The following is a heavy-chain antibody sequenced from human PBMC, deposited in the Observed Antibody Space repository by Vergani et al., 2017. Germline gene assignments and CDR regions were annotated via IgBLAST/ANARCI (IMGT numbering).Heavy chain of an antibody. V-gene: IGHV4-39*07. CDR1: GGSISSSSYY. D-gene: IGHD3-22*01. J-gene: IGHJ5*02. CDR3: ARGGCGIPVYYYDSSREGFDP. Sequence: QLQLQESGPGLVKPSETLSLTCTVSGGSISSSSYYWGWIRQPPGKGLEWIGEINHSGSTNYNPSLKSRVTISVDTSKNQFSLKLSSVTAADTAVYYCARGGCGIPVYYYDSSREGFDPWGQGTLVTVSS. CDR2: INHSGST.